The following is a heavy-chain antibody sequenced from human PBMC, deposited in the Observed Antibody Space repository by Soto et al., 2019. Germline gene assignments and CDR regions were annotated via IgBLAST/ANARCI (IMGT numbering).Heavy chain of an antibody. Sequence: SETLSLTCTVSGGSMSSEGYYWSWIRQHPGKGLEWIGYIYYSGLTDYNPSLKSRLTISVDRSKNEFYLKMRSVTAADTAVYYCAYLRGFTGYFDYWGQGTLVTVSS. CDR2: IYYSGLT. D-gene: IGHD3-16*01. J-gene: IGHJ4*02. CDR3: AYLRGFTGYFDY. V-gene: IGHV4-31*03. CDR1: GGSMSSEGYY.